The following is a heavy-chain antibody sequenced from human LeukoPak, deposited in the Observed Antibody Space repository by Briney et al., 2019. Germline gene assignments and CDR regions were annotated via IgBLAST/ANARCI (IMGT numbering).Heavy chain of an antibody. V-gene: IGHV4-4*07. CDR3: ARDRWDDISNWSGSFDF. D-gene: IGHD6-13*01. CDR1: GGSVSSYF. Sequence: PSETLSLTCTVSGGSVSSYFWSWIRQPAGKGLEWIGRVSANGNTNYNPSLMSRVTMSAKTYNNHFSQKVNTVTAADTAVYYCARDRWDDISNWSGSFDFWGQGTLVTVSP. CDR2: VSANGNT. J-gene: IGHJ4*02.